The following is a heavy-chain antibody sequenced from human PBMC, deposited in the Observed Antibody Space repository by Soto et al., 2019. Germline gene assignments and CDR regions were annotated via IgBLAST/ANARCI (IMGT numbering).Heavy chain of an antibody. CDR1: GFTFSSYW. CDR2: INIDGSTT. Sequence: EVQLVESGGGLVQPGGSLRLSCAASGFTFSSYWMHWVRQAPGEGLAWVSRINIDGSTTSYADSVRGRFTISRDNAKNTLYLQMNSLRADDTAVYYCARVRNVDWYFDYWGQGTLVTASS. CDR3: ARVRNVDWYFDY. V-gene: IGHV3-74*01. D-gene: IGHD3-9*01. J-gene: IGHJ4*02.